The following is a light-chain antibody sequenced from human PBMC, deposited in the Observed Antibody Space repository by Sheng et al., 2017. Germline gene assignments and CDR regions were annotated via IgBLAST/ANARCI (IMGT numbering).Light chain of an antibody. Sequence: SSELTQDPAVSVALGQTVRITCQGDSLRSYYASWYQQKPGXAPVLVIYGKNNRPSGIPDRFSGSSSGNTASLTITGAQAEDEADYYCNSRDSSGNHPYYVFGTGTKVTVL. CDR1: SLRSYY. V-gene: IGLV3-19*01. CDR3: NSRDSSGNHPYYV. CDR2: GKN. J-gene: IGLJ1*01.